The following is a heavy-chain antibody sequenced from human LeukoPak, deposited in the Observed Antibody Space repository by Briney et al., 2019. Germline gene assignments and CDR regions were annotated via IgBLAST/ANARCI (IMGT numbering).Heavy chain of an antibody. CDR1: GYTLTELS. V-gene: IGHV1-24*01. CDR3: ATMGLGVRATSGRDY. CDR2: FDPGDGET. Sequence: ASVKVSCKVSGYTLTELSMHWVRQAPGKGLEWMGGFDPGDGETIYAQKFQGRVTMTEDTSTDTAYMELSSLRSEDTAVYYCATMGLGVRATSGRDYWGQGTLVTVSS. J-gene: IGHJ4*02. D-gene: IGHD1-26*01.